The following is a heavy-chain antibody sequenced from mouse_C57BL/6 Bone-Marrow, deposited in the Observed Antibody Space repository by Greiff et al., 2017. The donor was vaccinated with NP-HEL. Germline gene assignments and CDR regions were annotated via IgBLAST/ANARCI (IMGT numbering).Heavy chain of an antibody. J-gene: IGHJ1*03. CDR3: ARSGGNWYFDV. CDR2: IYPRSGNT. D-gene: IGHD2-1*01. V-gene: IGHV1-81*01. CDR1: GYTFTSYG. Sequence: QVQLKQSGAELARPGASVKLSCKASGYTFTSYGISWVKQRPGQGLEWIGEIYPRSGNTYYNEKFKGKATLTADKSSSTAYMELRSLTSEDSAVYFCARSGGNWYFDVWGTGTTVTVSS.